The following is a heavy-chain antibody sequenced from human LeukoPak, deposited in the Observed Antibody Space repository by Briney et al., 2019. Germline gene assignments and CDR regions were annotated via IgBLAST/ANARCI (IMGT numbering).Heavy chain of an antibody. D-gene: IGHD6-19*01. V-gene: IGHV4-59*08. CDR1: GGSISSYY. Sequence: SETLSLTCTVSGGSISSYYWSWIRQPPGKGLEWIGYIYYSGSTNYNPSLKSRVTISVDTSKNQFSLKLSSVTAADTAVYYCARNQRHGWPTPIDYWGHGTLVTVSS. CDR2: IYYSGST. CDR3: ARNQRHGWPTPIDY. J-gene: IGHJ4*01.